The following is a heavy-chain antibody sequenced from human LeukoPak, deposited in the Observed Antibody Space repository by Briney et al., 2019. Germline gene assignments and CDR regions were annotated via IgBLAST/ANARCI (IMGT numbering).Heavy chain of an antibody. CDR2: INHSGST. Sequence: SETLSLTCAVYGGSFSGYYWSWIRQPPGKGLEWIGEINHSGSTNYNPSLKSRVTISVDTSKNQFSLKLSSVTAADTAVYYCAKRMGPSIAAADLDYWGQGTLVTVSS. J-gene: IGHJ4*02. V-gene: IGHV4-34*01. CDR1: GGSFSGYY. CDR3: AKRMGPSIAAADLDY. D-gene: IGHD6-13*01.